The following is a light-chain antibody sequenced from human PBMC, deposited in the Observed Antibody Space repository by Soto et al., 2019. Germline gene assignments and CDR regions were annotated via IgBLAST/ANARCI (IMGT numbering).Light chain of an antibody. CDR2: DAS. CDR1: QSVNNY. V-gene: IGKV3-11*01. CDR3: HQRSNWPLT. Sequence: EIVLTQSPATLSLSPGERATLSCRASQSVNNYLAWYQQKPGQAPRLLIYDASSRATDIPARFSGSGSGTDFALTISSLEPVDFATYYCHQRSNWPLTFGAGTKVDIK. J-gene: IGKJ4*01.